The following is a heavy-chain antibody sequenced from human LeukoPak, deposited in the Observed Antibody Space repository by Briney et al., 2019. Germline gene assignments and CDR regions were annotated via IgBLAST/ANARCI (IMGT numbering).Heavy chain of an antibody. D-gene: IGHD6-13*01. CDR3: ILAAAGPAY. V-gene: IGHV3-15*01. J-gene: IGHJ4*02. Sequence: PGGSLRLSCAASGFTFSSYAMSWVRQAPGKGLEWVGRIKGKTDGGTPDYAAPVIGRFTISRDHSEDTLYLQMNSLKTEDTGVYYCILAAAGPAYWGQGALVTVSS. CDR2: IKGKTDGGTP. CDR1: GFTFSSYA.